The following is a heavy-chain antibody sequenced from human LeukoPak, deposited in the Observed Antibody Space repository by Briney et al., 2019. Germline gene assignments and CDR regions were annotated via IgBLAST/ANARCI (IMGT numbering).Heavy chain of an antibody. J-gene: IGHJ6*02. V-gene: IGHV4-59*12. Sequence: SETLSLTCTVSGGTISSYYWSWIRQPPGKGLEWIGYINYSGSTNYNPSLKSRVTISVDSSMNQFSLKLSSVTAADTAVYYCARRIPSYGMDVWGQGTTVTVSS. CDR3: ARRIPSYGMDV. D-gene: IGHD2-15*01. CDR2: INYSGST. CDR1: GGTISSYY.